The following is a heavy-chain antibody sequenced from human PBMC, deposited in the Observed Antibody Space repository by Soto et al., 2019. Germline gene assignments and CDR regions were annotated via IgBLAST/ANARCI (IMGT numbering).Heavy chain of an antibody. CDR1: GFTFSSYA. CDR3: PKWVRYGDYDSHYFDY. J-gene: IGHJ4*02. Sequence: PGGSLRLSCAASGFTFSSYAMSWVRQAPGKGLEWVSAISGSGGSTYYADSVKGRFTISRDNSKNTLYLQMNSLRAEDTAVYYCPKWVRYGDYDSHYFDYWGQGTLVTVSS. V-gene: IGHV3-23*01. CDR2: ISGSGGST. D-gene: IGHD4-17*01.